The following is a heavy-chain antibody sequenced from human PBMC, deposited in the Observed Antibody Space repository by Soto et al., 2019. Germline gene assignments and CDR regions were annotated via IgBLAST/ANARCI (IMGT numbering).Heavy chain of an antibody. V-gene: IGHV3-7*01. J-gene: IGHJ4*01. D-gene: IGHD6-19*01. CDR2: IKQDGSEK. CDR1: GFTFSSYW. CDR3: ARVAYGNGWIFDY. Sequence: GSLRLSCAASGFTFSSYWMSWVRQASGKGLEWVANIKQDGSEKYYVDSVKGRFTLSRDNAKNSLQLQMSSLRDEDTAIYFCARVAYGNGWIFDYWGQGTLVTVSS.